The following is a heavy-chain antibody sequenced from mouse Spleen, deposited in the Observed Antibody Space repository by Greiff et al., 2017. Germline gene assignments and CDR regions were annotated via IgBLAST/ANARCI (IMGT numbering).Heavy chain of an antibody. D-gene: IGHD2-14*01. CDR1: GYTFTGYN. V-gene: IGHV1-18*01. CDR3: ARDYRYAMDY. CDR2: INRNNGGT. J-gene: IGHJ4*01. Sequence: VQLKESGPDLVKPGASVKIPCKASGYTFTGYNMDWVKQSHGKSLEGIVDINRNNGGTIYNPTFKGKATLTVDTSSSTAYMELRSLTTEDTAVYYCARDYRYAMDYWGQGTSVTVSS.